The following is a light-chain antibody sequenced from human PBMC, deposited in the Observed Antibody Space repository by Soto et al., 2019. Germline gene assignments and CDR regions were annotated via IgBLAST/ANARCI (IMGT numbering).Light chain of an antibody. Sequence: EIVLTQSPATLSLSPGERAPLSCRASQSFSSNLAWYQQKPGQAPRLLIYDASTRATGIPARFSGSGSGTDFTLTISSLQPEDSAVYYCQQYNNWPGTFGQGTRLEIK. V-gene: IGKV3-15*01. CDR1: QSFSSN. CDR3: QQYNNWPGT. CDR2: DAS. J-gene: IGKJ5*01.